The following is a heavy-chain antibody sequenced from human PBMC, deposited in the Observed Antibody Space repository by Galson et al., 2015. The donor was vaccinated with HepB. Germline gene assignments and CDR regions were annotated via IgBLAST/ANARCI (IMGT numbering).Heavy chain of an antibody. CDR1: GGSISSGGYS. Sequence: TLSLTCAVSGGSISSGGYSWSWIRQPPGKGLEWIGYIYYSGSTYYNPSLKSRVTISVDTSKNQFSLKLSSVTAADTAVYYCARGGTTQFSYYYYGMDVWGQGTTVTVSS. D-gene: IGHD1-1*01. CDR3: ARGGTTQFSYYYYGMDV. J-gene: IGHJ6*02. CDR2: IYYSGST. V-gene: IGHV4-30-4*07.